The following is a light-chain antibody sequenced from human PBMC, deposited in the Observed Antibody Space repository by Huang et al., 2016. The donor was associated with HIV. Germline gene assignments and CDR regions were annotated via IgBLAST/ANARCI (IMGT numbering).Light chain of an antibody. V-gene: IGKV1-5*03. CDR3: QQYNTYSYT. J-gene: IGKJ2*01. CDR2: KAS. CDR1: QTISTW. Sequence: DIQMTQSPSTLSASVGDSVTITCRASQTISTWLAWYQQKPGRAPKLLIHKASTLESGVPSRFSGSGSGTEFTLTISRLQPDDYATYYCQQYNTYSYTFGQGTKLEIK.